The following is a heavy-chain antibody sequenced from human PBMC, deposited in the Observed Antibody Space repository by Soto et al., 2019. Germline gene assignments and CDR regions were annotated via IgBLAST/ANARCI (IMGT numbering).Heavy chain of an antibody. CDR2: ISYDGSNK. V-gene: IGHV3-30*18. Sequence: QVQLVESGGGVVQPGRSLRLSCAASGFTFSSYGMHWVRQAPGKGLEWVAVISYDGSNKYYADSVKGRFTISGDNSKNTLYLQMNSLRAEDTAVYYCAKDRGGLCSTNWNYVHEGCYFDYWGQGTLVTVSS. D-gene: IGHD1-7*01. CDR3: AKDRGGLCSTNWNYVHEGCYFDY. J-gene: IGHJ4*02. CDR1: GFTFSSYG.